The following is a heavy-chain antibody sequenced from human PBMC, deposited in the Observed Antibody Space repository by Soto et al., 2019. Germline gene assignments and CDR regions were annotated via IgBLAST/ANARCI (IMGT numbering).Heavy chain of an antibody. D-gene: IGHD2-15*01. CDR1: GGSISSSSYH. CDR2: IYYSGTT. V-gene: IGHV4-39*01. CDR3: ARQYTSTTVVGFDS. J-gene: IGHJ4*02. Sequence: SETLSLTCTVSGGSISSSSYHWAWIRQSPGRGLEWIGTIYYSGTTYYNPSLRSRLTISLDTSKNQFSLRLTSVTAADTAVYYCARQYTSTTVVGFDSWGQGTLVTVSS.